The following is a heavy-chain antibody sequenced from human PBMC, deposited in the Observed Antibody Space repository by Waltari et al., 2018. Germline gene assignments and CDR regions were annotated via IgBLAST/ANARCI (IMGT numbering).Heavy chain of an antibody. CDR2: MYPGDSDT. J-gene: IGHJ4*02. CDR1: GYSFINYW. V-gene: IGHV5-51*01. D-gene: IGHD3-22*01. Sequence: DVQLVQSGAEVKKPGESLKISCKASGYSFINYWVAWVRQMPGKGLEWMGIMYPGDSDTRYSPSFQGQVTMSVDKSINTAFLEWGSLKASDSGIYFCARQGYYYDRSGAFDYWGQGTQVTVS. CDR3: ARQGYYYDRSGAFDY.